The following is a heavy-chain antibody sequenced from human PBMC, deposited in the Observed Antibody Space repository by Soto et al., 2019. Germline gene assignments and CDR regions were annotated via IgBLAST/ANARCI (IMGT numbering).Heavy chain of an antibody. Sequence: ASVKVSCKASGYTFTGYYMHWVRQAPGQGLEWMGWINPNSGGTNYAQKFQGWVTMTRDTSISTAYMELSRLRSDDTAVYYCARDFGIAAAGTGSSDAFDIWGQGTMVTVS. J-gene: IGHJ3*02. CDR2: INPNSGGT. D-gene: IGHD6-13*01. CDR1: GYTFTGYY. CDR3: ARDFGIAAAGTGSSDAFDI. V-gene: IGHV1-2*04.